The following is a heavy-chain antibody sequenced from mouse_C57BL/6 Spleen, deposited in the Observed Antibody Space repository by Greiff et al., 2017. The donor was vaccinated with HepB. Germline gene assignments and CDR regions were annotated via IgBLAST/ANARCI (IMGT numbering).Heavy chain of an antibody. V-gene: IGHV1-54*01. CDR1: GYAFTNYL. Sequence: VQLQQSGAELVRPGTSVKVSCKASGYAFTNYLIEWVKQRPGQGLEWIGVINPGSGGTNYNEKFKGKATLTADKSSSTAYMQLSSLTSEDSAVYFCARNWDGGYWYFDVWGTGTTVTVSS. CDR2: INPGSGGT. D-gene: IGHD4-1*01. CDR3: ARNWDGGYWYFDV. J-gene: IGHJ1*03.